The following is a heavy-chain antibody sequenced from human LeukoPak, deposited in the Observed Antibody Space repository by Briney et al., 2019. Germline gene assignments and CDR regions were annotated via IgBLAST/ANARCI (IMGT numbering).Heavy chain of an antibody. CDR3: ASDPRFGELSPYYYYMDV. V-gene: IGHV4-39*01. D-gene: IGHD3-10*01. Sequence: KPSETLSLTCTVSGGSISSSSYYWGWIRQPPGKGLEWIGSIYYSGSTYYNPSLKSRVTISVDTSRNQFSLKLSSVTAADTAVYYCASDPRFGELSPYYYYMDVWGKGTTVTISS. CDR1: GGSISSSSYY. J-gene: IGHJ6*03. CDR2: IYYSGST.